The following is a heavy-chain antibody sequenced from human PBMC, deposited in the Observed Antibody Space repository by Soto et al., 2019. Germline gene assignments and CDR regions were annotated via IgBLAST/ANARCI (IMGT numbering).Heavy chain of an antibody. V-gene: IGHV3-74*01. J-gene: IGHJ4*02. CDR1: GFTFSTFW. CDR3: ARDFEY. Sequence: EVQLVESGGGLVQPGGSLRLSCEASGFTFSTFWMHWVRQAPGKGLVWVSRINSDGSSTYYADSVKGRVTISRDNAKNTLYLQVNSLRPADTAVYYCARDFEYWGQGTLVTVSS. CDR2: INSDGSST.